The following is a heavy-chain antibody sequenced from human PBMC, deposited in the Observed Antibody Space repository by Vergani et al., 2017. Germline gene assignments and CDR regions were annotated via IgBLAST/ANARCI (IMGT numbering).Heavy chain of an antibody. CDR2: ISAYNGNT. Sequence: QVQLVQSGAEVKKPGASVKVSCKASGYTFTSYGISWVRQAPGQGLEWMGWISAYNGNTNYAQKLQGRVTMTTDTYTSTAYKELRSLRSDDTAVYYCARYCSGGSCHYYYYYGMDVWGQGTTVTVSS. CDR3: ARYCSGGSCHYYYYYGMDV. V-gene: IGHV1-18*01. D-gene: IGHD2-15*01. CDR1: GYTFTSYG. J-gene: IGHJ6*02.